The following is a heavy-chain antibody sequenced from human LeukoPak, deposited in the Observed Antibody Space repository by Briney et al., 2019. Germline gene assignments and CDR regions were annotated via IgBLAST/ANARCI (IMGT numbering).Heavy chain of an antibody. V-gene: IGHV4-61*01. J-gene: IGHJ3*02. D-gene: IGHD3-16*01. CDR2: IYYSGST. Sequence: TLSLTCTVSXGXXXXXSYYXSXIRQPPGXXLDGIGYIYYSGSTNYNPSLKSPVTIAVDTAKNQFSLKLSSVTAADTAVYYCARGGTERAFDIWGQGTMVTVSS. CDR1: XGXXXXXSYY. CDR3: ARGGTERAFDI.